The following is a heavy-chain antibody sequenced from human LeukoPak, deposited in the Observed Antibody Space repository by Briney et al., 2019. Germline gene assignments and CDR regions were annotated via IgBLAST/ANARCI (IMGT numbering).Heavy chain of an antibody. Sequence: SETLSLTCTVSGGSISSSSYYWSWIRQPAGKGLEWIGRIYTSGSTNYNPSLKSRVTISVDTSKNQFSLKLSSVTAADTAVYYCARYGYDSSGYHFDYWGQGTLVTVSS. D-gene: IGHD3-22*01. CDR2: IYTSGST. J-gene: IGHJ4*02. CDR1: GGSISSSSYY. V-gene: IGHV4-61*02. CDR3: ARYGYDSSGYHFDY.